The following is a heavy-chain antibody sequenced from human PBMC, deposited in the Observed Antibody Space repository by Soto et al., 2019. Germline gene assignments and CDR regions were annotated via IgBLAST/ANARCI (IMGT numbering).Heavy chain of an antibody. V-gene: IGHV3-23*01. Sequence: GGSLRLSCAASGFAFSSYAMSWVRQAPGKGLEWVSAISGSGGSTYYADSVKGRFTISRDNSKNTLYLQMNSLRAEDTAVYYCAKAQRYCSGGSCYPDVSDYWGQGTLVTVSS. D-gene: IGHD2-15*01. CDR1: GFAFSSYA. CDR3: AKAQRYCSGGSCYPDVSDY. J-gene: IGHJ4*02. CDR2: ISGSGGST.